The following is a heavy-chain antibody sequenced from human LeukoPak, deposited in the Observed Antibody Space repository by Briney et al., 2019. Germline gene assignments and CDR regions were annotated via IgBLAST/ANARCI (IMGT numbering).Heavy chain of an antibody. CDR1: GGSISSYS. D-gene: IGHD5-12*01. CDR2: IYYSGST. V-gene: IGHV4-59*01. Sequence: PSETLSLTCTVSGGSISSYSWSWIRQPPGKGLEWIGYIYYSGSTNYNPSLKSRVTISVDTSKNQFSLKLRSVTAADTAVYYCARQRGSTYYYMDVWSKGTTVTVSS. J-gene: IGHJ6*03. CDR3: ARQRGSTYYYMDV.